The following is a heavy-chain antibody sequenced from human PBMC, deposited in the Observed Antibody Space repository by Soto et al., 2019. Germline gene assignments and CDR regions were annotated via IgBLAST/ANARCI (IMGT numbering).Heavy chain of an antibody. V-gene: IGHV3-53*01. CDR1: GFTVRTNY. CDR3: ARDIVVVPAAIGLRYYYYYYGMDV. Sequence: VGSLRLSSAVSGFTVRTNYMSWVRQTPGKGLEGVSVIYSGGSAYYADSVKGRFTISRDNAKNSLYLQMNSLRAEDTAVYYCARDIVVVPAAIGLRYYYYYYGMDVWGQGTTVTVSS. D-gene: IGHD2-2*01. J-gene: IGHJ6*02. CDR2: IYSGGSA.